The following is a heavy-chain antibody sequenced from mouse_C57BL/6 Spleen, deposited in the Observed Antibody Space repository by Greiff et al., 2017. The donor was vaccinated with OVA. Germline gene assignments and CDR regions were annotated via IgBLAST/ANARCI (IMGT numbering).Heavy chain of an antibody. Sequence: VQVVESGAELVRPGASVKLSCKASGYTFTDYYINWVKQRPGQGLEWIARIYPGSGNTYYNEKFKGKATLTAEKSSSTAYMQLSSLTSEDSAVYFCARLRYSKDAMDYWGQGTSVTVSS. CDR3: ARLRYSKDAMDY. V-gene: IGHV1-76*01. J-gene: IGHJ4*01. CDR2: IYPGSGNT. D-gene: IGHD2-5*01. CDR1: GYTFTDYY.